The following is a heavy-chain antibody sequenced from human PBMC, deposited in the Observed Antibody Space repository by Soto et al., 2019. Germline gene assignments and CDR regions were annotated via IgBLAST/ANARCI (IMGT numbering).Heavy chain of an antibody. CDR2: ISGTASET. V-gene: IGHV3-23*01. CDR1: GFTFSSHA. J-gene: IGHJ4*02. D-gene: IGHD3-3*01. Sequence: EVQLLESGGGFVQPGGSLRLSCAMSGFTFSSHAMSWVRQTPGKGLEWISAISGTASETHYIDSVRGRFTVARDNSNNMLYLQMNRLTAEDTGVYYCAKYLGFYGQDFSHWGQGALVTVSS. CDR3: AKYLGFYGQDFSH.